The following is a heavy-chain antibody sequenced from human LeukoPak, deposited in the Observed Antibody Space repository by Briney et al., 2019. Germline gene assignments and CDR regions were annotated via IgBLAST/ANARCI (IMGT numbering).Heavy chain of an antibody. J-gene: IGHJ5*02. CDR3: ATVFSLGMGATYNWFDP. V-gene: IGHV1-24*01. CDR2: FDPEDGET. CDR1: GYTLTELS. Sequence: ASVKVSCKVSGYTLTELSMHWVRQAPGKGLEWMGGFDPEDGETIYAQKFQGRVTMTEDTSTDTAYMELSSLRSEDTAVYYCATVFSLGMGATYNWFDPWGQGTLVTVSS. D-gene: IGHD1-26*01.